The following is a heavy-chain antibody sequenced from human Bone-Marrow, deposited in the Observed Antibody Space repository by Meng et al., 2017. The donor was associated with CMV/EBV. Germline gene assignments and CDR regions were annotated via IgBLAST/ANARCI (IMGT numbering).Heavy chain of an antibody. J-gene: IGHJ3*02. D-gene: IGHD2-2*01. V-gene: IGHV1-8*01. CDR3: ARGCGSARFYRSAFEI. Sequence: ASVKVSCKASGYTFTSYDINWVRQATGQGLEWMGWMNPNSGNTGYAQKFQGRVTMTRNTSISTAYMELSSLRSEDTAVYPCARGCGSARFYRSAFEIWGQGTMVTVSS. CDR2: MNPNSGNT. CDR1: GYTFTSYD.